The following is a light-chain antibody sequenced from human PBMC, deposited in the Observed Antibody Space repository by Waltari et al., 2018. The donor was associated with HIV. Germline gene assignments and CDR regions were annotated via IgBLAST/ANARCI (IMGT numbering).Light chain of an antibody. Sequence: QSALTQPASVSGSPGPSITISCTGTSSYVGGYNLASWYQQHPGQAPKLMIYEVSKRPSGVSNRFSGSKSGNTASLTISGLQAEDEADYYCCAYAGSTTYVIFGGGTKLTVL. CDR1: SSYVGGYNL. V-gene: IGLV2-23*02. J-gene: IGLJ2*01. CDR3: CAYAGSTTYVI. CDR2: EVS.